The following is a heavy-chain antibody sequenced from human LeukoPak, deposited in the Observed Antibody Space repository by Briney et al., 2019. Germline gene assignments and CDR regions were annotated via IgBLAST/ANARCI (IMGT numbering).Heavy chain of an antibody. CDR2: MNPNSGNT. D-gene: IGHD3-10*01. Sequence: GASVKVSCKASGYTFTSYDINWVRQATGQGLEWMGWMNPNSGNTGYAQKFQGRVTITADKSTSTAYMELSSLRSEDTAVYYCAREGGSGSYLDYWGQGTLVTVSS. CDR3: AREGGSGSYLDY. V-gene: IGHV1-8*01. CDR1: GYTFTSYD. J-gene: IGHJ4*02.